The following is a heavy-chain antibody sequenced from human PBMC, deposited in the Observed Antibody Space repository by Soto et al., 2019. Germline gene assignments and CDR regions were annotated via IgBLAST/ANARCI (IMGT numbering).Heavy chain of an antibody. CDR3: ARDRLGGVRSPSAYGMDV. CDR1: GGSISSYY. Sequence: SETLSLTYTVPGGSISSYYWSWTRQPPGKGLEWIRYIYYRGSTNYNPSLKSRVTISVDTSKNQFSLKLSSVPAAHTAVYYCARDRLGGVRSPSAYGMDVWGQGTGVTAS. V-gene: IGHV4-59*01. J-gene: IGHJ6*02. D-gene: IGHD3-16*01. CDR2: IYYRGST.